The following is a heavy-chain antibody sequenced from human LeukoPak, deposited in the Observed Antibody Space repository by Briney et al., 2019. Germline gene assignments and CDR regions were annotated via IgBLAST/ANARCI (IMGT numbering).Heavy chain of an antibody. CDR1: GFSISSGYY. CDR3: ARKRRDGYNFFDF. J-gene: IGHJ4*02. CDR2: IYYSGST. V-gene: IGHV4-38-2*01. D-gene: IGHD5-24*01. Sequence: PSETLSLTCAVSGFSISSGYYWGWIRQPPGKGLEWIGSIYYSGSTYYNPSLKSRVTISVDTSKNQFSLKLSSVTAADTALYYCARKRRDGYNFFDFCGQGTLVTVSS.